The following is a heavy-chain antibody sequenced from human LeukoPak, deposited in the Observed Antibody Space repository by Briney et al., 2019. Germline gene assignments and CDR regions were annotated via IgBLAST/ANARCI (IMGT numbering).Heavy chain of an antibody. CDR2: IWYDGSNK. J-gene: IGHJ4*02. CDR3: ARDGIAVAGFVDY. Sequence: GGSLRLSCAASGFTFSTYWMTWVRQAPGKGLEWVAVIWYDGSNKYYADSVKGRFTISRDNSKNTLYLQMNSLRAEDTAVYYCARDGIAVAGFVDYWGQGTLVTVSS. CDR1: GFTFSTYW. V-gene: IGHV3-33*08. D-gene: IGHD6-19*01.